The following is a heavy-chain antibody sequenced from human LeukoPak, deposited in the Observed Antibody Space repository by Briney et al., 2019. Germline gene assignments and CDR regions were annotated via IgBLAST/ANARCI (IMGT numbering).Heavy chain of an antibody. V-gene: IGHV3-74*01. D-gene: IGHD3-3*01. J-gene: IGHJ3*02. Sequence: GGSLRLSCAASGFTFSSYAMHWVRQAPGKGLVWISRINSDGSSTSYADSVQGRFTISRDNAKNTLYLQMNSLRAEDTAVYYCARGVWRDYYAFDIWGQGTMVTVSS. CDR3: ARGVWRDYYAFDI. CDR1: GFTFSSYA. CDR2: INSDGSST.